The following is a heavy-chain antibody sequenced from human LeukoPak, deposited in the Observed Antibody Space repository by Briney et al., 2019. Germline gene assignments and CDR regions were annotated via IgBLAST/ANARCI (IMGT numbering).Heavy chain of an antibody. CDR3: ARGTYSSSSGHSWFDP. CDR2: MNPNSGNT. CDR1: GYTFTSYD. J-gene: IGHJ5*02. V-gene: IGHV1-8*03. D-gene: IGHD6-6*01. Sequence: ASVKVSCKASGYTFTSYDINRVRQATGQGLEWMGWMNPNSGNTGYAQKFQGRVTITRNTSISTAYMELSSLRSEDTAVYYCARGTYSSSSGHSWFDPWGQGTLVTVSS.